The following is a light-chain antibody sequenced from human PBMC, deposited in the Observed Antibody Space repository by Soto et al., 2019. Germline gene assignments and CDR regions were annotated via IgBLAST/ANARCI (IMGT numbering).Light chain of an antibody. Sequence: EIVMTQSPATLSVSPVERATLSCMASQSVSSNLAWYQQKPGQAPRLLIYLASTRATGIPARFSGSGSGTEFTLTISSLQSEDFAVYYCQQYNNWPITFGQGTRLEIK. CDR3: QQYNNWPIT. CDR1: QSVSSN. V-gene: IGKV3-15*01. J-gene: IGKJ5*01. CDR2: LAS.